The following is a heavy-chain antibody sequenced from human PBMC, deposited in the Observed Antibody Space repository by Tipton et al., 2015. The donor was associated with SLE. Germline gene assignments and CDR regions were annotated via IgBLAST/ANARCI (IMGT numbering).Heavy chain of an antibody. CDR1: GFTFSDYY. J-gene: IGHJ4*02. Sequence: SLRLSCAASGFTFSDYYMSWIRQAPGKGLEWVSYISSSGSTIYYADSVKGRFTISRDNAKNSLYLQMNSLRAEGTAVYYCAREDDRVLRDYWGQGTLVTVSS. CDR2: ISSSGSTI. CDR3: AREDDRVLRDY. V-gene: IGHV3-11*01. D-gene: IGHD3-22*01.